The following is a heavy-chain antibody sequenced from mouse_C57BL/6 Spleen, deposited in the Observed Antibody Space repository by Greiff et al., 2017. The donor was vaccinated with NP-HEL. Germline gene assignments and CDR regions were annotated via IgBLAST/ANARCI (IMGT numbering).Heavy chain of an antibody. D-gene: IGHD3-3*01. V-gene: IGHV1-55*01. Sequence: QVQLQQPGAELVKPGASVKMSCKASGYTFTSYWITWVKQRPGQGLEWIGDIYPGSGSTNYTEKFKSKATLTVDTSSSTAYMQLSSLTSEDSAVYYCARRRDSWDRDWFAYWGQGTLVTVSA. CDR1: GYTFTSYW. CDR3: ARRRDSWDRDWFAY. J-gene: IGHJ3*01. CDR2: IYPGSGST.